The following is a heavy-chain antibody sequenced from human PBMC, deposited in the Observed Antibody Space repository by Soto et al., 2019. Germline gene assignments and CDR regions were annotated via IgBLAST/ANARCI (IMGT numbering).Heavy chain of an antibody. CDR2: ISGSGGST. D-gene: IGHD3-9*01. J-gene: IGHJ6*03. CDR1: GFTFSSYA. CDR3: ARETYYDILTHYMDV. V-gene: IGHV3-23*01. Sequence: PGGSLRLSCAASGFTFSSYAMSWVRQAPGKGLEWVSAISGSGGSTYYADSVKGRFTISRDNSKNTLYLQMNSLRAEDTAVYYCARETYYDILTHYMDVWGKGTTVTVSS.